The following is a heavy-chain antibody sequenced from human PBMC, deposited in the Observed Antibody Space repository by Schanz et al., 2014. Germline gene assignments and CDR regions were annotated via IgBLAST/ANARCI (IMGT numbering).Heavy chain of an antibody. CDR1: GFTFSNYG. CDR3: AKDHAGSDILTALGN. CDR2: ISGSGGST. V-gene: IGHV3-23*04. D-gene: IGHD3-9*01. J-gene: IGHJ4*02. Sequence: EVQLVEPGGGLVKPGGSLRLSCEASGFTFSNYGMNWVRQAPGKGLEWVSGISGSGGSTYDADSVKGRFTISRDNSKNTLYLQMNSLRAEDTAVYYCAKDHAGSDILTALGNWGQGTLVTVSS.